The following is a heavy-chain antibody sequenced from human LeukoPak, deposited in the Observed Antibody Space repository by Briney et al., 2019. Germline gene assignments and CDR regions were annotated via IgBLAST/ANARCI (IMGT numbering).Heavy chain of an antibody. D-gene: IGHD2-2*01. CDR3: ARQDIVVVPAAIAWFDP. Sequence: SETLSLTCAVSGYSISSGYYWGWIRQPPGKGLEWIGSIYHSGSTYYNPSLKSRGTISVDTSKNQFSLKLSSVTAADTAVYYCARQDIVVVPAAIAWFDPWGQGTLVTVSS. J-gene: IGHJ5*02. V-gene: IGHV4-38-2*01. CDR2: IYHSGST. CDR1: GYSISSGYY.